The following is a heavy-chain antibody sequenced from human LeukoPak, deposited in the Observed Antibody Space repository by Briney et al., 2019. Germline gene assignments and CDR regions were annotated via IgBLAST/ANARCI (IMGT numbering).Heavy chain of an antibody. J-gene: IGHJ6*04. Sequence: ASVKVSCKASGYTFTSYAMHWVRQAPGQRLEWMGWINAGNGNTKYSQKFHGRVTITRDTSASTAYMELSSLRSEDTAVYYCARTRLERLYYYYGMDVWGKGTTVTVSS. CDR3: ARTRLERLYYYYGMDV. V-gene: IGHV1-3*01. D-gene: IGHD1-1*01. CDR2: INAGNGNT. CDR1: GYTFTSYA.